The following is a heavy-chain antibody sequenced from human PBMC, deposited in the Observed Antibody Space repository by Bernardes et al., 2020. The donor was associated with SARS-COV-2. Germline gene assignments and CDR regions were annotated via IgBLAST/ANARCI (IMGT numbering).Heavy chain of an antibody. CDR2: ISAYNGNT. V-gene: IGHV1-18*01. D-gene: IGHD3-10*01. CDR3: ARDLRPTRNDFGSGSSDY. Sequence: ASVKVSCKASGYTFKTYGISWVRQAPGQGLEWMGWISAYNGNTNYAQKLEGRVTMTTDTSTSTAYMELRNLRSDDTAVYYCARDLRPTRNDFGSGSSDYWGQGTLVTVSS. CDR1: GYTFKTYG. J-gene: IGHJ4*02.